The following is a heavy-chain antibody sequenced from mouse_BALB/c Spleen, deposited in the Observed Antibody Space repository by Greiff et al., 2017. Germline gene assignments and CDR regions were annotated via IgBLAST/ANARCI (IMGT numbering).Heavy chain of an antibody. V-gene: IGHV5-6*02. CDR3: ARRDTTVVEGFAY. Sequence: EVMLVESGGDLVKPGGSLKLSCAASGFTFSSYGMSWVRQTPDKRLEWVATISSGGSYTYYPDSVKGRFTISRDNAKNTLYLQMSSLKSEDTAMYYCARRDTTVVEGFAYWGQGTLVTVSA. CDR1: GFTFSSYG. D-gene: IGHD1-1*01. J-gene: IGHJ3*01. CDR2: ISSGGSYT.